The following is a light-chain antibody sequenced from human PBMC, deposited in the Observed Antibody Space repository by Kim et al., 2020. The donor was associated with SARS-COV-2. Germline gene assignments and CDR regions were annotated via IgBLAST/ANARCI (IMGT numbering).Light chain of an antibody. CDR1: QSVSNSY. V-gene: IGKV3-20*01. CDR3: QQDGSSEPA. J-gene: IGKJ2*01. Sequence: EIVLTQSPGTLSLSPGEGATLSGRASQSVSNSYLAWYQQKPGRAPRLLIYGASTRATGIPDRFSGSGSGTDFTLTISRLEPEDFVVYYCQQDGSSEPAFGQESKVVI. CDR2: GAS.